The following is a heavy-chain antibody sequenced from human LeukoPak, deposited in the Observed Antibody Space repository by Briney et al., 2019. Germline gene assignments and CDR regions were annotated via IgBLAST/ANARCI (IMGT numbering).Heavy chain of an antibody. V-gene: IGHV3-7*01. CDR3: ARGPPVTSDAFDI. D-gene: IGHD4-17*01. CDR1: GFTFSIYW. Sequence: GGSLRLSCAASGFTFSIYWMSWVRQAPGKGLEWVANIKQDGSEKYYVDSVKGRFTISRDNAKNSLYLQMNSLRAEDTAVYYCARGPPVTSDAFDIWGQGTMVTVSS. J-gene: IGHJ3*02. CDR2: IKQDGSEK.